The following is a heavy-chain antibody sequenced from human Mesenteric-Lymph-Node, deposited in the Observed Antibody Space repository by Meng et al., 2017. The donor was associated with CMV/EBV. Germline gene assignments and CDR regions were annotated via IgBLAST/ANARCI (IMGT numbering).Heavy chain of an antibody. CDR2: ISSSSSYI. J-gene: IGHJ6*02. V-gene: IGHV3-21*01. D-gene: IGHD3-10*01. CDR1: GFTFSSYS. Sequence: GGSLRLSCAASGFTFSSYSMNWVRQAPGKGLEWVSSISSSSSYIYYADSVKGRFTISRDSAKNSLYLQMNSLRAEDTAVYYCARDPILWFGEFYYGMDVWGQGTTVTVSS. CDR3: ARDPILWFGEFYYGMDV.